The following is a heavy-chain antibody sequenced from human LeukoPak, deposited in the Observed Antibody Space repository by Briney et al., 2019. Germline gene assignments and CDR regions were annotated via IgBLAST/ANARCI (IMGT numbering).Heavy chain of an antibody. CDR3: ARDLAYSSSTLDY. V-gene: IGHV3-23*01. CDR2: ISGSGGST. CDR1: GFPFSRYP. Sequence: GGSLSLSCAASGFPFSRYPMSWVRHAPGKGLEWVSAISGSGGSTYYADSVKGRFTISRDNSKNTLYLQMNSLRAEDTAVYYCARDLAYSSSTLDYWGQGTLVTVSS. J-gene: IGHJ4*02. D-gene: IGHD6-6*01.